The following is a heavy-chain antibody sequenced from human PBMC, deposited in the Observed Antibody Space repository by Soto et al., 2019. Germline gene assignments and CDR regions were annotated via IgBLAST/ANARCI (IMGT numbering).Heavy chain of an antibody. CDR2: MNPNSGNT. V-gene: IGHV1-8*01. CDR1: GYTFTSYD. Sequence: ASVKVSCKASGYTFTSYDINWVRQATGQGLEWMGWMNPNSGNTGYAQKFQGRVTMTRNTSISTAYMELSSLRSEDTAVYYCAREFRDTVATVGRYYYYGMDVWGQGTTVTVSS. CDR3: AREFRDTVATVGRYYYYGMDV. J-gene: IGHJ6*02. D-gene: IGHD5-12*01.